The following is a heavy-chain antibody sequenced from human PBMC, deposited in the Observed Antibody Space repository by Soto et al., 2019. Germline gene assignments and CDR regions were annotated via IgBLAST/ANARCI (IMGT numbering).Heavy chain of an antibody. CDR2: IDHTGST. CDR1: GGSFSGYY. V-gene: IGHV4-34*01. D-gene: IGHD2-15*01. Sequence: SETLSLTCAVYGGSFSGYYWSWIRQSPGKGLEWIGEIDHTGSTKCNPSLKSRVTILVDTSKNQFSLKLSSVTAADTAVYYCARGKTYCSGGYCYEHFDYWGQGTLVTVSS. J-gene: IGHJ4*02. CDR3: ARGKTYCSGGYCYEHFDY.